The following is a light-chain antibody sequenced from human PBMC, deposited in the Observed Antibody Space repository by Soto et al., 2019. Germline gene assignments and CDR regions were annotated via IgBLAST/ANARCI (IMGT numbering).Light chain of an antibody. Sequence: DIQMPQSPSTLSASVGDRVTITCRASQSISSWLAWYQQKPGKAPKLLIYDASSLESGVPSRFSGSGSGTEFTLTISSLQPDDFATYYCQQYNSYSLLTFGGGTKVDIK. CDR2: DAS. V-gene: IGKV1-5*01. CDR3: QQYNSYSLLT. CDR1: QSISSW. J-gene: IGKJ4*01.